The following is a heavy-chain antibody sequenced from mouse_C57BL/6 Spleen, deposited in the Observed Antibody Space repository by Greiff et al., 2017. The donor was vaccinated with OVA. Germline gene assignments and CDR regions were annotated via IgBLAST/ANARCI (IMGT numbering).Heavy chain of an antibody. J-gene: IGHJ1*03. CDR1: GYAFSSYW. CDR2: IYPGDGDT. V-gene: IGHV1-80*01. D-gene: IGHD1-2*01. Sequence: QVQLKESGAELVKPGASVKISCKASGYAFSSYWMNWVKQRPGKGLEWIGQIYPGDGDTNYNGKFKGKATLTADKSSSTAYMQLSSLTSEDSAVYFCARSAGYWYFDVWGTGTTVTVSS. CDR3: ARSAGYWYFDV.